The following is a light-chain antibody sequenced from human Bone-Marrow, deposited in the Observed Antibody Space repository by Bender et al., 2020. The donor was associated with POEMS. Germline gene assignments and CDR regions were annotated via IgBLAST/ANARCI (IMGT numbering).Light chain of an antibody. CDR3: SSYTSSSTLV. CDR2: DVS. J-gene: IGLJ3*02. CDR1: SSDVGGYNY. Sequence: QSVLTQPPSVSGAPGQRVTISCTGTSSDVGGYNYVSWYQQHPGKAPKLMISDVSDRPSGVSNRFSGSKSGNTASLTISGLQADDEADYYCSSYTSSSTLVFGGGTKLTVL. V-gene: IGLV2-14*01.